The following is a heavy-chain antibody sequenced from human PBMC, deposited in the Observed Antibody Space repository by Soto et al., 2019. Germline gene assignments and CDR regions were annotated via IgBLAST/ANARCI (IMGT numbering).Heavy chain of an antibody. V-gene: IGHV3-23*01. D-gene: IGHD5-18*01. Sequence: GSLRLSCAASGFTFATYAMNWVRQAPGKGLEWVSGISGSGGSTYYTDSVKGRFTISRDNSKNTLYLQMNSLRADDTAVYYCAKDRSVDTRDWFDPWGQGTLVTVSS. J-gene: IGHJ5*02. CDR2: ISGSGGST. CDR1: GFTFATYA. CDR3: AKDRSVDTRDWFDP.